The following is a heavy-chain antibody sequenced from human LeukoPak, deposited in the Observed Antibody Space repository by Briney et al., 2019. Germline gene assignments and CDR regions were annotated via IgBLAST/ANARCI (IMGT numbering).Heavy chain of an antibody. J-gene: IGHJ6*03. V-gene: IGHV1-69*05. CDR3: ARVPRDTAMVFPCYYYYYMDV. D-gene: IGHD5-18*01. CDR1: GGTFSSYA. CDR2: IIPIFGTA. Sequence: GASVKVSCKASGGTFSSYAISWVRQAPGQGLEWMGGIIPIFGTANYAQKFQGRVTITTDESTSTAYMELSSLRSEDTAVYYCARVPRDTAMVFPCYYYYYMDVWGKGTTVTVSS.